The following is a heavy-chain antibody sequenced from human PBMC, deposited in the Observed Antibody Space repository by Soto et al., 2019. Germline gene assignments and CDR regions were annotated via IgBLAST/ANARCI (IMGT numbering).Heavy chain of an antibody. CDR3: TETLGF. J-gene: IGHJ4*02. V-gene: IGHV3-15*01. Sequence: EVQLVEAGGGLVKPGESLTLSCATSGFSISSTWMTWVRQAPGKGLEWVGRIKRQVDGGTTDYAAPVNGRFTISRDDSKNTLYLQMNSLKTEDTAVYYCTETLGFWGQGALVIVSS. CDR1: GFSISSTW. D-gene: IGHD7-27*01. CDR2: IKRQVDGGTT.